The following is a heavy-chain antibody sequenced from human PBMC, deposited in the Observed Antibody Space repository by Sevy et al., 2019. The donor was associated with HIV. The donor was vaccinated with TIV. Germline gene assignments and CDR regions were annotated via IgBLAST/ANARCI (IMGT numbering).Heavy chain of an antibody. CDR3: VRSRSGLPHFDY. CDR1: RYSLTELS. V-gene: IGHV1-24*01. CDR2: FDPEDGKT. J-gene: IGHJ4*02. Sequence: ASVKVSCKDSRYSLTELSMHWVRQAPGKGLEWMGGFDPEDGKTIYAQKFQGRVTMTEDTSTDTAYMELSSLRSEDTAVFYCVRSRSGLPHFDYWGQGTLVTVSS. D-gene: IGHD5-12*01.